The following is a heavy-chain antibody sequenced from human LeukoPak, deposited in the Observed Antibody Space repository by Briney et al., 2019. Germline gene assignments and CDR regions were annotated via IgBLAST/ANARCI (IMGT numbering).Heavy chain of an antibody. D-gene: IGHD6-13*01. CDR1: GFTFSYYN. Sequence: GGSLRLSCAASGFTFSYYNMNWVRQAPGKGLEWVSSISTSSSYIYYADSVKGRFTISRDNAKNSLYLQMNSLRAEDTAVYYCARETGSSWYGDAFDIWGQGTMVTVSS. CDR3: ARETGSSWYGDAFDI. J-gene: IGHJ3*02. V-gene: IGHV3-21*01. CDR2: ISTSSSYI.